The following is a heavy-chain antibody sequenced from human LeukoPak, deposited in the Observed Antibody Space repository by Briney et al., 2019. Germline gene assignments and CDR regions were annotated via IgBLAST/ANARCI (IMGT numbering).Heavy chain of an antibody. D-gene: IGHD6-19*01. Sequence: PGGSLRLSCAASGFTLSSYSMNWVRQAPGKGLEWVSSISSSSSYIYYADSVKGRFTISRDNAKNSLYLQMNSLRAEDTAVYYCARVGLAVAGTGPGGFDPWGQGTLVTVSS. CDR3: ARVGLAVAGTGPGGFDP. J-gene: IGHJ5*02. V-gene: IGHV3-21*01. CDR1: GFTLSSYS. CDR2: ISSSSSYI.